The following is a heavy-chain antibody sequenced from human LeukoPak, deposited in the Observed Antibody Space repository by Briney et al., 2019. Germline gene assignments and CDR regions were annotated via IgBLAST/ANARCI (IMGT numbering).Heavy chain of an antibody. J-gene: IGHJ6*03. Sequence: GGSLRLSCAASGFTFSSYEMNWVRQAPGKGLEWVSSISSSSSYIYYADSVKGRFTISRDNAKNSLYLQMNSLRAEDTAVYYCARTYEYYYGSGSYYYYYYYYMDVWGKGTTVTVSS. CDR1: GFTFSSYE. CDR2: ISSSSSYI. CDR3: ARTYEYYYGSGSYYYYYYYYMDV. D-gene: IGHD3-10*01. V-gene: IGHV3-21*01.